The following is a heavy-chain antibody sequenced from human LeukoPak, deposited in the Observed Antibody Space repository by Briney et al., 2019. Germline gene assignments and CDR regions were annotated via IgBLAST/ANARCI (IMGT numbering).Heavy chain of an antibody. CDR1: GGSISSYY. CDR3: AQGITIFGVVIIPWFDP. Sequence: SETLSLACTVSGGSISSYYWSWIRQPPGKGLEWIGYIYYSGSTNYNPSLKSRVTISVDTSKNQFSLKLSSVTAADTAVYYCAQGITIFGVVIIPWFDPWGQGTLVTVSS. CDR2: IYYSGST. V-gene: IGHV4-59*08. D-gene: IGHD3-3*01. J-gene: IGHJ5*02.